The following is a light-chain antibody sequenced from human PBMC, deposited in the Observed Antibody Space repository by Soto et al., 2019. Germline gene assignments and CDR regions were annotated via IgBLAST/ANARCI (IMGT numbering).Light chain of an antibody. CDR2: GAS. Sequence: EIVLTQSPGTLSLSPGERATLSCRASQSVNSNYLAWYQQKPGQAPRLLIHGASSRPIGTPNRFSGSGSGTDFTLTISRLEPEDFAVYYCQQYGSSPDTFGQGTKVDIK. CDR1: QSVNSNY. CDR3: QQYGSSPDT. J-gene: IGKJ2*01. V-gene: IGKV3-20*01.